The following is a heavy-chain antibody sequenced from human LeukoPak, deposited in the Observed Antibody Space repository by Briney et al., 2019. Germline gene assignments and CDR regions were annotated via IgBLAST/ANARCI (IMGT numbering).Heavy chain of an antibody. CDR2: INHSGST. CDR1: GGSFSGYY. D-gene: IGHD6-13*01. V-gene: IGHV4-34*01. Sequence: PSETLSLTCAVYGGSFSGYYWSWIRQPPGKGLEWIGEINHSGSTNYNPSLKSRVTISVDTSKNKFSLKLSSVPAATTAVYYWARDPAAPGAERVLDYWGQGTLVTVSS. CDR3: ARDPAAPGAERVLDY. J-gene: IGHJ4*02.